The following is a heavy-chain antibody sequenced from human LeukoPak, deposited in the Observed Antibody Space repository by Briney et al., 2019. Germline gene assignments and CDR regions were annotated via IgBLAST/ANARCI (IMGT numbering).Heavy chain of an antibody. CDR3: AREDLSGSYTDY. J-gene: IGHJ4*02. Sequence: PSETLSLTCTVSGGSISSYYWGWIRQPPGKGLEWIGSIYYSGSTYYNPSLKSRVTISVDTSKNQFSLKLSSVTAADTAVYYCAREDLSGSYTDYWGQGTLVTVSS. CDR1: GGSISSYY. D-gene: IGHD1-26*01. V-gene: IGHV4-39*07. CDR2: IYYSGST.